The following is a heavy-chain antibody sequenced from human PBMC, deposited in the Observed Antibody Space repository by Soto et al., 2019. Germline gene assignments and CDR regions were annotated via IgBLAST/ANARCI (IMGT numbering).Heavy chain of an antibody. Sequence: ASVKVSCKASGYTFTSYGISWVRRAPGQGLEWMGWISAYNGNTNYAQKLQGRVTMTTDTSTSTAYMELRSLRSDDTAVYYCARGSRYFDWLSRPGAFDIWGQGTMVTVSS. CDR1: GYTFTSYG. V-gene: IGHV1-18*01. D-gene: IGHD3-9*01. J-gene: IGHJ3*02. CDR3: ARGSRYFDWLSRPGAFDI. CDR2: ISAYNGNT.